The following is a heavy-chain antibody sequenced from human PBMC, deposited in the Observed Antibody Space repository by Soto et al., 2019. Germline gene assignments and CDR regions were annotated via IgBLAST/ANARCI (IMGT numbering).Heavy chain of an antibody. J-gene: IGHJ4*02. CDR2: IIPIFGTA. CDR3: ARSYTMVRGVFYYFDY. CDR1: GGTFSSYA. Sequence: QVQLVQSGAEVKKPGSSVKVSCKASGGTFSSYAISWVRQAPGQGLEWMGGIIPIFGTANYAQKFQGRVTITADEYTSTAYMELSSRRSEDTAVYYCARSYTMVRGVFYYFDYWGQGTLVTVSS. D-gene: IGHD3-10*01. V-gene: IGHV1-69*01.